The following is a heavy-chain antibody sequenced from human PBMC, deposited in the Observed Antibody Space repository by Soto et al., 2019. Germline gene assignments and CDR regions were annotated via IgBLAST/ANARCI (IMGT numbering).Heavy chain of an antibody. CDR3: ARGSRGSGSGN. CDR1: GGSFSGYY. J-gene: IGHJ4*02. D-gene: IGHD6-19*01. CDR2: INHSGST. V-gene: IGHV4-34*01. Sequence: QVQLQQWGAGLLKPSETLSLTCAVYGGSFSGYYWSWIRQPPGKGLEWIGEINHSGSTNYNPSLKRRVTMSVHTSKNQFSLKLGSVTAADTAVYYSARGSRGSGSGNWGQGSLVTVSS.